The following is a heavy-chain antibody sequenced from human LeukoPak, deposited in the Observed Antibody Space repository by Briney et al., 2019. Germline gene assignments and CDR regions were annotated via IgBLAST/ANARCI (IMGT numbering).Heavy chain of an antibody. J-gene: IGHJ4*02. V-gene: IGHV4-39*01. CDR1: GGSISSSSYY. CDR2: IYCSGST. Sequence: SETLSLTCTVSGGSISSSSYYWGWIRQPPGKGLEWIGSIYCSGSTYYNPSLKSRVTISVDTSKNQFSLKLSSVTAADTAVYYCASGTTILSANFDYWGQGTLVTVSS. D-gene: IGHD1-14*01. CDR3: ASGTTILSANFDY.